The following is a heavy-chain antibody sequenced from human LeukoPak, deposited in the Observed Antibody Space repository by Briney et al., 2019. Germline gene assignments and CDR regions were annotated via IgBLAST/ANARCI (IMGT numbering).Heavy chain of an antibody. CDR1: GFTFSSYA. D-gene: IGHD5-24*01. J-gene: IGHJ4*02. V-gene: IGHV3-30-3*01. CDR2: ISYDGSNK. CDR3: ARVADGYTTYYFDY. Sequence: GGSLRLSCAASGFTFSSYAMHWVRQAPGKGLEWVAVISYDGSNKYYADSVKGRFTISRDNSKNTLYLQMNSLRAEDTAVYYRARVADGYTTYYFDYWGQGTLVTVSS.